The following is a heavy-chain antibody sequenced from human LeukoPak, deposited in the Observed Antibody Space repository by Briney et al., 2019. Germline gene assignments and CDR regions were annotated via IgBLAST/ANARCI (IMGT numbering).Heavy chain of an antibody. CDR2: IYSSGST. CDR3: ARFAYCGGHCWYYFDY. Sequence: SETLSLTCTVSGGSISSGGYYWSWIRQPPGKGLEWLGYIYSSGSTNYNPSLNSRVTISVDTSKNQFSLKLSSVTAADTAVYYCARFAYCGGHCWYYFDYWGQGTLVTVSS. D-gene: IGHD2-21*02. CDR1: GGSISSGGYY. J-gene: IGHJ4*02. V-gene: IGHV4-61*08.